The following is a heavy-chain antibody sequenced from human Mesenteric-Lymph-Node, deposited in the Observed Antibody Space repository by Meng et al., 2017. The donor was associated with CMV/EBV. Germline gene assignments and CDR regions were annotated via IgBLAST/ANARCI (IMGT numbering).Heavy chain of an antibody. CDR3: AIGLVPAAIYDYYYGMDV. CDR1: GFTFSNYW. CDR2: IKNDGSGT. D-gene: IGHD2-2*02. V-gene: IGHV3-74*01. J-gene: IGHJ6*02. Sequence: GGSLRLSCEGSGFTFSNYWMHWVRQVPGKGLVWVSTIKNDGSGTFYADSVKGRFTISRDNAKNTVYLQMNSLRAEDTAVYYCAIGLVPAAIYDYYYGMDVWGQGTTVTVSS.